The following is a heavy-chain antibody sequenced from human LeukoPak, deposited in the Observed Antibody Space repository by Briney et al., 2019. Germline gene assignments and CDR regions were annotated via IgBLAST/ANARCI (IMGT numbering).Heavy chain of an antibody. CDR1: EFTFSDHY. J-gene: IGHJ4*02. V-gene: IGHV3-74*01. D-gene: IGHD4-4*01. CDR2: ISSDGSEA. Sequence: GGSLRLSCAASEFTFSDHYMYWVRQAPGKGLVWVSRISSDGSEANYADSVRGRFTISRDNAKNTLYLQMNSPRSEDTAVYLCAREGGHSADYWGQGTLVTVSS. CDR3: AREGGHSADY.